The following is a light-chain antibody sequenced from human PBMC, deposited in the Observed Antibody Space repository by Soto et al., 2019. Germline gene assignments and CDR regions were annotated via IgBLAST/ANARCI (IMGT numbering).Light chain of an antibody. Sequence: QSVLTQPPSASGTPGQRVTISCSGSSTNLGSNTVNWYQQLPGTAPKLLIYTNNERPSGVPDRFSGSKSGTSASLAISGLQSEDEGDYYWAAWDDSLNGVVFGGGTKLTVL. CDR2: TNN. CDR1: STNLGSNT. V-gene: IGLV1-44*01. J-gene: IGLJ2*01. CDR3: AAWDDSLNGVV.